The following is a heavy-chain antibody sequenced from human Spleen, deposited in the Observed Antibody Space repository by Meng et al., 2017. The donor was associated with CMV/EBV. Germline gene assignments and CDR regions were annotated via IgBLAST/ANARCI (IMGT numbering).Heavy chain of an antibody. CDR3: AREAKHPRASSAGPGYYTPYYFDS. Sequence: DWVRQARGEGMEWVASINRASGVRYCAGYVRGRFTVSRDSAKNGLYLKVDSLRVADTVLYFCAREAKHPRASSAGPGYYTPYYFDSWGQGSLVTVSS. D-gene: IGHD3-3*01. CDR2: INRASGVR. V-gene: IGHV3-21*06. J-gene: IGHJ4*02.